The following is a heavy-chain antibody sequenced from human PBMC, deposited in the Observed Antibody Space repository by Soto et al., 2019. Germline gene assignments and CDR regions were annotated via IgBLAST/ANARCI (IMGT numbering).Heavy chain of an antibody. V-gene: IGHV4-59*08. J-gene: IGHJ4*01. D-gene: IGHD3-22*01. CDR2: IYYSGST. CDR1: GGSISSYY. Sequence: SETLSLTCAVSGGSISSYYWSWIRQPPGKGLEWIGYIYYSGSTNYNPSLKSRVTISVDTSKNQFSLKLSSVTAADTAVYYCARLDSSGPCVDCWGHGTLVTVS. CDR3: ARLDSSGPCVDC.